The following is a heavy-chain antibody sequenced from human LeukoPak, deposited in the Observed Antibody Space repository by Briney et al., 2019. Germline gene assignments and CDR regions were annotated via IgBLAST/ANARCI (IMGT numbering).Heavy chain of an antibody. Sequence: GGSLRLSCAASGFDFATYWMYWVRQVPGKGLVWVAQINSDGSSATYGDSAKGRFSISRDNAKNTLFLYMSGLRAEDTAVNYCARGTSTAPGIDYWGQGTLVAVSS. J-gene: IGHJ4*02. CDR1: GFDFATYW. D-gene: IGHD6-13*01. V-gene: IGHV3-74*01. CDR3: ARGTSTAPGIDY. CDR2: INSDGSSA.